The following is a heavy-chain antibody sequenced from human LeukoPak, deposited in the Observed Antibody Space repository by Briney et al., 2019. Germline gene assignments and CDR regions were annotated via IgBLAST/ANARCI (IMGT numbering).Heavy chain of an antibody. J-gene: IGHJ4*02. V-gene: IGHV1-24*01. Sequence: ASVKVSSKVSGYTLTELSMHWVRQAPGKGLEWMGGFDPEDGETIYAQKFQGKVTMTEDTSTDTAYMELSSLRSEDTAVYYCATEYSSYDRGVYWGQGTLVTVSS. CDR2: FDPEDGET. CDR3: ATEYSSYDRGVY. D-gene: IGHD5-12*01. CDR1: GYTLTELS.